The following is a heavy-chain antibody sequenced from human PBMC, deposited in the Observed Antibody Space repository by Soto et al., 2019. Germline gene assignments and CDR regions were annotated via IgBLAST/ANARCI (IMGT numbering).Heavy chain of an antibody. V-gene: IGHV4-4*02. CDR2: IYHSGST. CDR1: SGSISSSNW. D-gene: IGHD6-19*01. Sequence: SETLSLTCAVSSGSISSSNWWSWVRQPPGKGLGWIGEIYHSGSTNYNPSLKSRVTISVDKSKNQFSLKVSSVSAADTAVYYCARAGAVAGYFDYWGQGALVTVSS. J-gene: IGHJ4*02. CDR3: ARAGAVAGYFDY.